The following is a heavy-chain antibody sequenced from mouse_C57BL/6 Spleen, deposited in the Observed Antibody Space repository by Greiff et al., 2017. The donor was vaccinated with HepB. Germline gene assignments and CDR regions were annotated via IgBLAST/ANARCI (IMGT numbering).Heavy chain of an antibody. D-gene: IGHD2-2*01. J-gene: IGHJ3*01. Sequence: EVMLVESGGGLVKPGGSLKLSCAASGFTFSSYAMSWVRQTPEKRLEWVATISDGGSYTYYPDNVKGRFTISRDDAKNNLYLQMSHLKSEDTAMYYCARDGRGYDGWGQGTLVTVSA. CDR3: ARDGRGYDG. V-gene: IGHV5-4*01. CDR2: ISDGGSYT. CDR1: GFTFSSYA.